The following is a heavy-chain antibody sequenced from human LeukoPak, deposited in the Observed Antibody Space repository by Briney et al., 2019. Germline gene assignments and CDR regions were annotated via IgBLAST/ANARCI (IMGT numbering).Heavy chain of an antibody. CDR1: GFTFSSYG. D-gene: IGHD6-19*01. Sequence: GGSLRLSCAASGFTFSSYGMHWVRQAPGKGLEWVAVIWYDGSNKYYADSVKGRFTISRDNSKNTLYLQMNSLRVEDTAVYYCARGTAIAVAGHAPYWGQGTLVTVSS. CDR3: ARGTAIAVAGHAPY. V-gene: IGHV3-33*01. CDR2: IWYDGSNK. J-gene: IGHJ4*02.